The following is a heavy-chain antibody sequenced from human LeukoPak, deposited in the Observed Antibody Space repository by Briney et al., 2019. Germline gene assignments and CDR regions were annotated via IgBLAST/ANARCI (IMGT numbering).Heavy chain of an antibody. CDR1: GFTFSSYA. Sequence: PGGSLGLSCAASGFTFSSYAMHWVRQAPGKGLEWVAVISYDGSNKYYADSVKGRFTISRDNAKNSLYLQMNSLRAEDTAVYYCARGRYFQHWGQGTLVTVSS. J-gene: IGHJ1*01. V-gene: IGHV3-30-3*01. CDR2: ISYDGSNK. CDR3: ARGRYFQH.